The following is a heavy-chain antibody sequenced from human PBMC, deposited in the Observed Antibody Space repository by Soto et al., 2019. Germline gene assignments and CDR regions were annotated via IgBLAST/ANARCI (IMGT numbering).Heavy chain of an antibody. CDR3: ARQAIVVVPAAKSGELDY. Sequence: SETLSLTCAVYGGSFSGYYWSWIRQPPGKGLEWIGEINHSGRTNYNPSLKRRVTISVDTSKNQFSLKLSSVTAADTAVYYCARQAIVVVPAAKSGELDYWGQGTLVPVSS. CDR1: GGSFSGYY. J-gene: IGHJ4*02. V-gene: IGHV4-34*01. CDR2: INHSGRT. D-gene: IGHD2-2*01.